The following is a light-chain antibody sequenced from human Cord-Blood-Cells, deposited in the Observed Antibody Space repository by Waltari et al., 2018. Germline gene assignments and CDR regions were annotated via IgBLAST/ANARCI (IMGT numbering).Light chain of an antibody. V-gene: IGLV2-8*01. CDR2: EVS. J-gene: IGLJ3*02. Sequence: QSALTQPPSASGSPGQSVTISCTGTSSDVGGYNYVSWYQQHPGKAPKLMIYEVSKRPSGVPYRFSGSKSGNTASLTVSGLQAEDEADYYCSSYAGSNNRVFGGGTKLTVL. CDR1: SSDVGGYNY. CDR3: SSYAGSNNRV.